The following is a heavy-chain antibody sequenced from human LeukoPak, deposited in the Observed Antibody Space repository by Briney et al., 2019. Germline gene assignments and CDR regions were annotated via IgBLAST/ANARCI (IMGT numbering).Heavy chain of an antibody. CDR1: GGSISSYY. J-gene: IGHJ4*02. CDR2: IYYSGST. CDR3: ARHMGVNYYDSSGYLTRPFDY. V-gene: IGHV4-59*08. Sequence: SETLPLTCTVSGGSISSYYWSWIRQPPGKGLEWIGYIYYSGSTNYNPSLKSRVTISVDTSKNQFSLKLSSVTAADTAVYYCARHMGVNYYDSSGYLTRPFDYWGQGTLVTVSS. D-gene: IGHD3-22*01.